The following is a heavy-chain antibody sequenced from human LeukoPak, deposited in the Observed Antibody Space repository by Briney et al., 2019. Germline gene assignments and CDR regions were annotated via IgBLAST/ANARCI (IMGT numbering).Heavy chain of an antibody. V-gene: IGHV3-23*01. Sequence: PGGSLRLSCAASGFTFSSYAMSWVRQAPGKGLEWVSAISGSGGSTYYADSVKGRFSISRDNSKNTLYLQMNSLRAEDTAVYYCARVVVTPDYYMDVWGKGTTVTVSS. CDR2: ISGSGGST. D-gene: IGHD3-22*01. CDR1: GFTFSSYA. CDR3: ARVVVTPDYYMDV. J-gene: IGHJ6*03.